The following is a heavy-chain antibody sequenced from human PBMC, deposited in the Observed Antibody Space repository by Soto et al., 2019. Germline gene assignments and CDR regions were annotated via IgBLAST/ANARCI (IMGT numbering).Heavy chain of an antibody. CDR1: GGTFSSYS. D-gene: IGHD1-1*01. V-gene: IGHV1-69*13. CDR2: TIPIFGTA. CDR3: ARGAYRTGPLHNWCDP. J-gene: IGHJ5*02. Sequence: SVKVSCNSSGGTFSSYSIIWDQQPPGQGLEWKGGTIPIFGTANYAQKFQGRGTITADESTSTAYMELSSQRSEDTAVYYCARGAYRTGPLHNWCDPWGQGTLVTVSS.